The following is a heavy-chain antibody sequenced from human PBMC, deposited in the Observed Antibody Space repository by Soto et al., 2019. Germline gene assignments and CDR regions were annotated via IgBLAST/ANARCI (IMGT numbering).Heavy chain of an antibody. CDR1: GYTFTSYG. CDR2: ISAYNGNT. D-gene: IGHD3-10*01. Sequence: ASVKVSCKASGYTFTSYGISWVRQAPGQGLEWMGWISAYNGNTNYAQKLQGRVTMTTDTSTSTAYMELRSLRSDDTAVYYCARDQYRSGSPLGYYYYGMDVWGQGTTVTVSS. CDR3: ARDQYRSGSPLGYYYYGMDV. J-gene: IGHJ6*02. V-gene: IGHV1-18*04.